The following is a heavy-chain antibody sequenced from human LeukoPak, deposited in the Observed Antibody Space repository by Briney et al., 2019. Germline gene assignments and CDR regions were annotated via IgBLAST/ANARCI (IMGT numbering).Heavy chain of an antibody. CDR2: IYPGDSNT. Sequence: NPGESLKISCKGSGYSFSNYWIGWVRQMPGKGLEWMGIIYPGDSNTRYSPSFQGQVTISADKSISTAYLQWSSLRASDTAMYYCVRSPVTVDSWGQGTLVTVSS. V-gene: IGHV5-51*01. CDR1: GYSFSNYW. D-gene: IGHD4-11*01. J-gene: IGHJ5*01. CDR3: VRSPVTVDS.